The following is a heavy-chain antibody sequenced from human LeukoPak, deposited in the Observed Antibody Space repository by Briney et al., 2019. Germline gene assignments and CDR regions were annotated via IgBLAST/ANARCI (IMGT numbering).Heavy chain of an antibody. CDR2: IYTVDSDT. V-gene: IGHV5-51*01. CDR3: ARGSSTWYFDY. J-gene: IGHJ4*02. Sequence: GESLKISCKASGYSFTNYWIGWVRQMPGKGLEWMGIIYTVDSDTTYSPSFQGRVTISADKSISTAYLQLSSLRASDTAMYYCARGSSTWYFDYWGQGTLVTVSS. CDR1: GYSFTNYW. D-gene: IGHD6-13*01.